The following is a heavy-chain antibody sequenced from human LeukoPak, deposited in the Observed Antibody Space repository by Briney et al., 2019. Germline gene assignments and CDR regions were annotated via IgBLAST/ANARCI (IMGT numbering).Heavy chain of an antibody. CDR2: ISWNSGSI. D-gene: IGHD5-18*01. CDR1: GFTFDDYA. CDR3: ARDSRYGYSNDY. J-gene: IGHJ4*02. Sequence: GRSLRLSCAASGFTFDDYAMHWVRQAPGKGLEWVSGISWNSGSIGYADSVKGRFTISRDNAKNSLYLQMNSLRAEDTAVYYCARDSRYGYSNDYWGQGTLVTVSS. V-gene: IGHV3-9*01.